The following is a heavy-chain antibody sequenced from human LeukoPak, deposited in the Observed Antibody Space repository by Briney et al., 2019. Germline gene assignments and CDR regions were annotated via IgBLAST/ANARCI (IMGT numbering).Heavy chain of an antibody. V-gene: IGHV3-21*01. Sequence: GGSLRLSCAASGFTFSSYSMNWVRQAPGKGLEWVSSISSTSSYIYYADSVQGRFTISGDNAENSLYLQMNSLRAEDTAVYCCARNLGIPGVDYWGQGTLVTVSS. CDR3: ARNLGIPGVDY. CDR2: ISSTSSYI. D-gene: IGHD6-13*01. J-gene: IGHJ4*02. CDR1: GFTFSSYS.